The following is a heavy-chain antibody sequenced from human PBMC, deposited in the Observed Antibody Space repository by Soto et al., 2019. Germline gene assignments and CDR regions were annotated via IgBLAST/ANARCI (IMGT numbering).Heavy chain of an antibody. J-gene: IGHJ6*02. D-gene: IGHD6-13*01. CDR3: ARDRRIAAAGLDYYYYYGMDV. CDR2: IYSGGST. V-gene: IGHV3-53*01. CDR1: GFTVSSNY. Sequence: LSCAASGFTVSSNYMSWVRQAPGKGLEWVSVIYSGGSTYYADSVKGRFTISRDNSKNTLYLQMNSLRAEDTAVYYCARDRRIAAAGLDYYYYYGMDVWGQGTTVTVSS.